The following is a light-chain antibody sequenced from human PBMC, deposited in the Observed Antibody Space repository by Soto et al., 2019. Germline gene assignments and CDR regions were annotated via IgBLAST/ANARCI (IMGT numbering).Light chain of an antibody. Sequence: EVVMTQSPATLSVSPGERVTLSCRASQSVSSNFVWYQQKQGHSPRLLIYGASTRATGIPARFSGSGSGTEFTLTISSLQSEDFAFYNCHQYNNGPPSTFGQGTRLE. CDR3: HQYNNGPPST. J-gene: IGKJ5*01. CDR1: QSVSSN. V-gene: IGKV3-15*01. CDR2: GAS.